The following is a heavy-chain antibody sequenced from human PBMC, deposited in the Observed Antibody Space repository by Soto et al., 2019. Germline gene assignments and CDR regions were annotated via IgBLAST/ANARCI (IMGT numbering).Heavy chain of an antibody. V-gene: IGHV3-21*01. Sequence: PGGSLRLSCAAPGFTFSTYSMNWVRQAPGKGLEWVSSIHSSSSYIYYADSVKGRFTISRDNARNSLYLQMNSLRAEDTAVYYCARGLRYFDWFKDYWGQGTLVTVSS. CDR2: IHSSSSYI. D-gene: IGHD3-9*01. CDR1: GFTFSTYS. CDR3: ARGLRYFDWFKDY. J-gene: IGHJ4*02.